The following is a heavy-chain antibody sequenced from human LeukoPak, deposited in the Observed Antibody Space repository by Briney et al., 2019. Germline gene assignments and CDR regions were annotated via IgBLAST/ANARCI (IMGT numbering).Heavy chain of an antibody. V-gene: IGHV3-13*01. J-gene: IGHJ6*02. Sequence: PGGSLRLSCAASGFTFSSYDMHWVRQATGKGLEWVSAIGTAGDTYYPGSVKGRFTISRENAKNSLYLQMNSLRAGDTAVYYCARGSIRSHWLDYYYGMDVWGQGTTVTVSS. CDR2: IGTAGDT. CDR3: ARGSIRSHWLDYYYGMDV. CDR1: GFTFSSYD. D-gene: IGHD6-19*01.